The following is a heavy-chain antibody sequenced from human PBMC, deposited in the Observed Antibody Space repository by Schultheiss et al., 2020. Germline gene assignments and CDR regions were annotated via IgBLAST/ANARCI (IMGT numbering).Heavy chain of an antibody. J-gene: IGHJ4*02. CDR3: ARGSRATTYYYDSSGYYLVRIWDY. CDR1: GFTVSSNY. Sequence: GSLRLSCAASGFTVSSNYMTWVRQAPGKGLEWIGYIYYSGSTYYNPSLKSRVTISVDTSKNQFSLKLSSVTAADTAVYYCARGSRATTYYYDSSGYYLVRIWDYWGQGTLVTVSS. V-gene: IGHV4-59*02. D-gene: IGHD3-22*01. CDR2: IYYSGST.